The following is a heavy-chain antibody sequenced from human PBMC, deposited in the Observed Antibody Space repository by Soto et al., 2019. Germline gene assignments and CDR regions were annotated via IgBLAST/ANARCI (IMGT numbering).Heavy chain of an antibody. D-gene: IGHD1-1*01. CDR3: AFGRTTASSWLDP. V-gene: IGHV1-46*01. J-gene: IGHJ5*02. CDR2: INPSGGPT. CDR1: GYSFTTYN. Sequence: QEQLVQSGTEVKKPGASVRVSCKAFGYSFTTYNIHWLRQAPGQGLEWMGIINPSGGPTSYAQNFQGRFTMTSDTSTSTVYMELSSLRSEDTAVYYCAFGRTTASSWLDPWGQGTLVSVSS.